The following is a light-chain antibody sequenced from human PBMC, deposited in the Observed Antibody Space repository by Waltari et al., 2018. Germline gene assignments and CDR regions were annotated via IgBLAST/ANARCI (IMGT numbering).Light chain of an antibody. CDR2: GVN. J-gene: IGLJ3*02. CDR3: SSYAGSVV. V-gene: IGLV2-23*02. CDR1: SSDIGSYNV. Sequence: QSALTQPASVSGSRGQSITISCTGSSSDIGSYNVVSWYQHHPGKAPKLLIYGVNNRPLGVSNRFSGSKSGNTASLTISGLQAEDEADYYCSSYAGSVVFGGGTKLTVL.